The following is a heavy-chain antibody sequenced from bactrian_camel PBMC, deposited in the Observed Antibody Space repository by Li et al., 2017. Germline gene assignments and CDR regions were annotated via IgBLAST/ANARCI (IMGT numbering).Heavy chain of an antibody. CDR1: ANIRGRRC. Sequence: HVQLVESGGGSVQAGGTLKLSCTHSANIRGRRCMGWFRQSPGKDRDGVASIDSNGSTSYADSVKGRFTISRDNARNTVYLQMNNLKPEDTAMYYCAAERRGGIWYQQDVWDFWGQGT. CDR2: IDSNGST. V-gene: IGHV3S53*01. CDR3: AAERRGGIWYQQDVWDF. D-gene: IGHD6*01. J-gene: IGHJ4*01.